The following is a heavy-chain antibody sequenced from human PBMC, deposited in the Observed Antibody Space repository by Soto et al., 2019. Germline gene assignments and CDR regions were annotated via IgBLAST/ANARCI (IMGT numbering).Heavy chain of an antibody. CDR2: IYSGETT. CDR1: GFNVNSDY. Sequence: GGSLRLSCAASGFNVNSDYMNWVRQTPGKGLEWVASIYSGETTYYADSVRGRFTISSDKSKNTLYFRLSSLRIEDTAVYYCTRDGRGLGRLSLFEYWGQGVLVTVSS. D-gene: IGHD2-21*02. V-gene: IGHV3-53*01. J-gene: IGHJ4*02. CDR3: TRDGRGLGRLSLFEY.